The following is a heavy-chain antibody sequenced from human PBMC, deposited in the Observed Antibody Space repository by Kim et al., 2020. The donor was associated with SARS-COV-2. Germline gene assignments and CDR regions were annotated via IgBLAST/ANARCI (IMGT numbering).Heavy chain of an antibody. CDR3: ARDGGLSRWGHTYGMDV. Sequence: GGSLRLSCAASGFTFSSYWMHWVRQAPGKGLVWVSRINSDGSSTSYADSVKGRFTISRDNAKNTLYLQMNSLRAEDTAVYYCARDGGLSRWGHTYGMDVWGQGTTVTVSS. V-gene: IGHV3-74*01. D-gene: IGHD2-8*02. CDR1: GFTFSSYW. CDR2: INSDGSST. J-gene: IGHJ6*02.